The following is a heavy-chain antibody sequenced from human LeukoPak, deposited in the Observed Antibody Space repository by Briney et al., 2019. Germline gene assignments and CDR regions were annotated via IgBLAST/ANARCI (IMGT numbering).Heavy chain of an antibody. V-gene: IGHV1-18*01. CDR2: ISAYNGDT. CDR1: GYTFRNYG. CDR3: ARDPTNTSDYYAYFDY. J-gene: IGHJ4*02. Sequence: GASVKVSCKASGYTFRNYGITWVRQAPGQGLEWMGWISAYNGDTHYAQNLQGRVTMTTDTSTSTAYMELRSLRSDDTAVYYCARDPTNTSDYYAYFDYWGQGTLVTVSS. D-gene: IGHD2-21*02.